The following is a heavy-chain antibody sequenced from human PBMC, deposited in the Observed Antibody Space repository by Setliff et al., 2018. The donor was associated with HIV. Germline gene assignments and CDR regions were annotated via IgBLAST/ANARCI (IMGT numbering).Heavy chain of an antibody. Sequence: PGESLKISCAASGFRFRSYWMSWVRQAPGKGLESVANVKQDGTETLYVDSVKGRFTISRDNANNLVYLQMNSLRVEDTAVYFCAAQGVLWGQGTQVTVSS. J-gene: IGHJ4*02. V-gene: IGHV3-7*01. CDR2: VKQDGTET. CDR1: GFRFRSYW. CDR3: AAQGVL.